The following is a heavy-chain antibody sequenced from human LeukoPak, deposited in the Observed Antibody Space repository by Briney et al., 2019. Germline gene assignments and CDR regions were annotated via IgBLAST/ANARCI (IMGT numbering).Heavy chain of an antibody. CDR3: ARVAILAFDY. CDR2: IYYSGST. J-gene: IGHJ4*02. V-gene: IGHV4-39*07. Sequence: SSETLSLTCTVSGGSISSSSYYWGWIRQPPGKGLEWIGSIYYSGSTYYNPSLKSRVTISVDTSKNQFSLKLSSVTAADTAVYHCARVAILAFDYWGQGTLVTVCS. D-gene: IGHD3-3*01. CDR1: GGSISSSSYY.